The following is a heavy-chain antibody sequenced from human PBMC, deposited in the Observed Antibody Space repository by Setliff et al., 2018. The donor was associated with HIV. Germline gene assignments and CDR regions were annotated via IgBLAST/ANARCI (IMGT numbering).Heavy chain of an antibody. Sequence: SETLSLTCTVSGGSINSGTYYWSWIRQPAGKGLEWIGRIYTSGSTNYNPSLKSRVIISVDTSKNQFSLKLSSVTAADTAVYYCARSGCKGGSCWSHSVMVYWGQGALVTVSS. D-gene: IGHD2-15*01. CDR1: GGSINSGTYY. CDR3: ARSGCKGGSCWSHSVMVY. CDR2: IYTSGST. J-gene: IGHJ4*02. V-gene: IGHV4-61*02.